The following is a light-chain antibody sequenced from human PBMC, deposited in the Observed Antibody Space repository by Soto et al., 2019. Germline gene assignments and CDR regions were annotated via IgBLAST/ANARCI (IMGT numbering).Light chain of an antibody. CDR1: QSVSSSY. CDR3: QQYGSSPFYT. CDR2: GAS. J-gene: IGKJ2*01. Sequence: ELVLTQSPGTLSLSPGERATLSCRASQSVSSSYLAWYQQKPGQAPRLLIYGASSRATGIPDRFSGSGSGTVFTLTISRLEPEDFAVYYCQQYGSSPFYTFGQGTKLEIK. V-gene: IGKV3-20*01.